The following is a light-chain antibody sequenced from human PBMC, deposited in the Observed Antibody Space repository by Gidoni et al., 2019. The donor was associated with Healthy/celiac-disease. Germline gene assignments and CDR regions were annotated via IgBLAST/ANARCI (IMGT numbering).Light chain of an antibody. CDR3: QQRSNWLT. V-gene: IGKV3-11*01. CDR2: DAS. Sequence: VLTQSPATLSLSPGERATLSCRASQSVSSYLAWYQQKPGQAPRLLIYDASNRATGITARFSGSGSGTDFTLTISSLEPEDFAVYYCQQRSNWLTFGGGTKVEIK. J-gene: IGKJ4*01. CDR1: QSVSSY.